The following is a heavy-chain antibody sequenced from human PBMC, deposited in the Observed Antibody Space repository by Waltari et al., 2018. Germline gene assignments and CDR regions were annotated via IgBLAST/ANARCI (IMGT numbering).Heavy chain of an antibody. J-gene: IGHJ6*02. Sequence: EVQLVESGGGLVQPGGSLRLSCAASGFNVSSNYMTWVRQAPGKGLEWLSVLYSGGNTYYAESVKGRFTIARDNSKNTLYLQMNSLRPEDAAVYYCARERVSGPPHSGYYGMDVWGQGTTVTVSS. D-gene: IGHD3-3*01. CDR1: GFNVSSNY. V-gene: IGHV3-53*01. CDR2: LYSGGNT. CDR3: ARERVSGPPHSGYYGMDV.